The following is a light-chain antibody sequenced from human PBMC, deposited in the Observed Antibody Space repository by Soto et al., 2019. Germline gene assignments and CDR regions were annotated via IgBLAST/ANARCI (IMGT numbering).Light chain of an antibody. CDR2: DAS. J-gene: IGKJ1*01. CDR1: QGISGW. V-gene: IGKV1-5*01. Sequence: DIQMTQSPSTLSASVGDRVTITCRASQGISGWLAWYQQKAGKAPRLLIFDASSLMSGVPSRFSGSGSGTDFTLKISRVEAEDVGVYYCMQALQTPRTFGQGTKVEIK. CDR3: MQALQTPRT.